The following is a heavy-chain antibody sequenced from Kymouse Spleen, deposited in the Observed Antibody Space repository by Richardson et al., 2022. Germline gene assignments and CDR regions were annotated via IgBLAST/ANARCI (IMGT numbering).Heavy chain of an antibody. Sequence: QVQLQQWGAGLLKPSETLSLTCAVYGGSFSGYYWSWIRQPPGKGLEWIGEINHSGSTNYNPSLKSRVTISVDTSKNQFSLKLSSVTAADTAVYYCAAGYSSSWYPYYYYYGMDVWGQGTTVTVSS. J-gene: IGHJ6*02. D-gene: IGHD6-13*01. CDR1: GGSFSGYY. CDR3: AAGYSSSWYPYYYYYGMDV. V-gene: IGHV4-34*01. CDR2: INHSGST.